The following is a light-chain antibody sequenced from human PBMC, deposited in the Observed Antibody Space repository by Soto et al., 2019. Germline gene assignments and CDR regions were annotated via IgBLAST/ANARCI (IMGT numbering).Light chain of an antibody. J-gene: IGLJ3*02. CDR1: SSDVGGFNY. Sequence: QSALTQPASVSGSPGQSITISCTGTSSDVGGFNYVSWYQHHPDKAPKLIIYEVSNRPSGVSNRFSGSKSGNMASLTNSGLQAEDEGDYYCTSYTDNNTGVFGGGTKLTVL. V-gene: IGLV2-14*01. CDR3: TSYTDNNTGV. CDR2: EVS.